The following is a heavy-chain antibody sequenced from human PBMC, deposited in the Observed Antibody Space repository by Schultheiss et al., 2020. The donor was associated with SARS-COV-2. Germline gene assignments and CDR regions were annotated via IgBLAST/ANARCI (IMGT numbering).Heavy chain of an antibody. CDR1: GFTVSSNY. J-gene: IGHJ4*02. CDR2: IYSGGST. Sequence: GGSLRLSCAASGFTVSSNYMSWVRQAPGKGLEWVSVIYSGGSTYYADSVKGRFTISRHNSKNTLYLQMNSLRAEDTAVYYCAKEGIGSGASFFDYWGQGTLVTVSS. CDR3: AKEGIGSGASFFDY. V-gene: IGHV3-53*04. D-gene: IGHD3-10*01.